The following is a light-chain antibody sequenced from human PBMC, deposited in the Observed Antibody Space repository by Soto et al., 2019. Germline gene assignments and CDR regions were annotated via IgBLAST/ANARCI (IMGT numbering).Light chain of an antibody. Sequence: QSALTQPASVSGSPGQSITISCTGTSSDIGGYDYVSWYRQHPGKAPKLLIYEVIHRPSGVSNRFSGSKSGNTASLTISGLQADDEADYYCSSYTSSISWVFGGGTKVTVL. CDR2: EVI. CDR1: SSDIGGYDY. CDR3: SSYTSSISWV. V-gene: IGLV2-14*01. J-gene: IGLJ3*02.